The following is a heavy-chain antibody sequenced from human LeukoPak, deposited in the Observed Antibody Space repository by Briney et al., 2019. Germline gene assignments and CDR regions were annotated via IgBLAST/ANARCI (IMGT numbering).Heavy chain of an antibody. CDR3: ARDPAAAGNSPLFAFDY. Sequence: GASVKISCKTSGYTFTGYYMHWVRQAPGQGLEWMGIINPSGGSTSYAQKFQGRVTMTRDMSTSTVYMELSSLRSEDTAVYYCARDPAAAGNSPLFAFDYWGQGTLVTVSS. D-gene: IGHD6-13*01. V-gene: IGHV1-46*01. CDR2: INPSGGST. J-gene: IGHJ4*02. CDR1: GYTFTGYY.